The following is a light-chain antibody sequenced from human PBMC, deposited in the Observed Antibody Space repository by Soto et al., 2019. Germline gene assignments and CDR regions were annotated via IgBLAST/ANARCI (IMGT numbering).Light chain of an antibody. CDR3: QQYGSSPRT. CDR1: QSVSSSY. CDR2: GAS. V-gene: IGKV3-20*01. Sequence: EIALTQSPCPLSLSPGERATLSCRASQSVSSSYLAWFQQKPGQAPRLLIYGASSRATGIPDRFSGSGSGTDFTLTISRLEPEDFAVYYCQQYGSSPRTFGGGTKVDIK. J-gene: IGKJ4*01.